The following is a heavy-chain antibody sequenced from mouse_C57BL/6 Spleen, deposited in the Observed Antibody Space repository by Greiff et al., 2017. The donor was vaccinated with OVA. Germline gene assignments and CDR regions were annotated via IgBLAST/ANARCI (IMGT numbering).Heavy chain of an antibody. J-gene: IGHJ3*01. CDR3: ASDTWFAY. CDR1: APRSPSSH. CDR2: VYPYNGGT. Sequence: VQLQQSGPVLVKPGPSVKISCKASAPRSPSSHLHWVKQSHGKSLEWIGLVYPYNGGTSYNQKFKGKATLTVDTSSSTAYMELNSLASEDSAVYYCASDTWFAYWGQGTLVTVSA. V-gene: IGHV1-36*01.